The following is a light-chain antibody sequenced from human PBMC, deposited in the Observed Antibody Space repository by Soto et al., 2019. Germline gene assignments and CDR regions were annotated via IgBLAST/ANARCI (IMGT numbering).Light chain of an antibody. CDR3: SSYTSSSTHYV. J-gene: IGLJ1*01. CDR2: DVS. Sequence: QSVLTQPASLSGSPGQSXTISCTGTSSDVGGYNYVSWYQQHPGKAPKLMIYDVSNRPSGVSNRFSGSKSGNTASLTISGLQAEDEADYYCSSYTSSSTHYVFGTGTKVTXL. V-gene: IGLV2-14*01. CDR1: SSDVGGYNY.